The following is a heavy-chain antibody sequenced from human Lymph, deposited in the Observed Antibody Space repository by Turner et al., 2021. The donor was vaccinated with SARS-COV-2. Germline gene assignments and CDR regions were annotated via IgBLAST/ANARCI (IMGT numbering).Heavy chain of an antibody. CDR2: ISGNNDNT. CDR3: ARSNFDWLFSPDWFDP. CDR1: GYTFTNYG. Sequence: QVQLVQSGAAVKKPGASVKVSCKASGYTFTNYGISWVRQAPGEGLEWMGWISGNNDNTNYAQKLKGRVTMTTDTSTSTAYMELRSLRSDDTAVYYCARSNFDWLFSPDWFDPWGQGTLVIVSS. D-gene: IGHD3-9*01. V-gene: IGHV1-18*01. J-gene: IGHJ5*02.